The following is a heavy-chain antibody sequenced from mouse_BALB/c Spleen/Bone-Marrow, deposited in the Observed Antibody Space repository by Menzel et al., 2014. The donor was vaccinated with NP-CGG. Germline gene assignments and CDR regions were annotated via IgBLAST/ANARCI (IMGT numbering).Heavy chain of an antibody. CDR3: APLTGTFDY. CDR2: IDPANDNT. Sequence: VQLQQSGAELVKPGASVKLSCTASGFNIKDTYMHWVKQRPEQGLEWIGKIDPANDNTKYDPKFQDKATITADTSSNTAYLQHSSLTSEDTAVYYCAPLTGTFDYWGQGITLTVSS. J-gene: IGHJ2*01. V-gene: IGHV14-3*02. CDR1: GFNIKDTY. D-gene: IGHD4-1*01.